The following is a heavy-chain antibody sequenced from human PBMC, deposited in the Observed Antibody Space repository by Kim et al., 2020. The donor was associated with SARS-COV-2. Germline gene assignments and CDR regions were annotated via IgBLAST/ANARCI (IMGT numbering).Heavy chain of an antibody. CDR2: IIPIFGTA. D-gene: IGHD4-4*01. V-gene: IGHV1-69*13. J-gene: IGHJ4*02. CDR1: GGTFSSYA. Sequence: SVKVSCKASGGTFSSYAISWVRQAPGQGLEWMGGIIPIFGTANYAQKFQGRVTITADESTSTAYMELSSLRSEDTAVYYCARGPLSRRDGYSYFDYWGQGTLVTVSS. CDR3: ARGPLSRRDGYSYFDY.